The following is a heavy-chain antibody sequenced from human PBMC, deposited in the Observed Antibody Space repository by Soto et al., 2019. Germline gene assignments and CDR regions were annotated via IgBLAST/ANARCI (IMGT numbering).Heavy chain of an antibody. CDR3: TRRGDSGGYMDY. Sequence: GESLKISCKASGYRFTNYWIGWVRQMPGKGPEWMGIIYPGDSDTRYSPSFQGQVTISADKSINTAYLQWSSLRASGTAMYYCTRRGDSGGYMDYWGQGILVTVSS. D-gene: IGHD2-15*01. CDR1: GYRFTNYW. V-gene: IGHV5-51*01. J-gene: IGHJ4*02. CDR2: IYPGDSDT.